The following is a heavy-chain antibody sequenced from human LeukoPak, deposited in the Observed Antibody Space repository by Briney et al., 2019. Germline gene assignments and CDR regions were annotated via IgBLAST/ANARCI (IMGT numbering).Heavy chain of an antibody. J-gene: IGHJ4*02. CDR3: ARLLSYYYDTSNSYFDY. V-gene: IGHV3-7*01. Sequence: GGSLRLSCAASEFSFSNYWMSWVRQAPGKGLELVANTIRDGREKYYVDSVRGRFTISRDNAKNSMYLHMNSLRAEDTAVYYCARLLSYYYDTSNSYFDYWGQGTLVTVSS. D-gene: IGHD3-22*01. CDR1: EFSFSNYW. CDR2: TIRDGREK.